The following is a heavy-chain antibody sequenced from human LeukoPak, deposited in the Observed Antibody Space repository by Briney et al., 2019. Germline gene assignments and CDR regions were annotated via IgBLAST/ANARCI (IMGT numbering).Heavy chain of an antibody. CDR2: INHSGST. CDR1: GGSFSGYY. V-gene: IGHV4-34*01. Sequence: SETLSLTCAVYGGSFSGYYWSWIRQPPGKGLEWIGEINHSGSTNYNPSLKSQVTISVDTSKNQFSLKLSSVTAADTAVYYCARGGRSYSSSWTRWFDPWGQGTLVTVSS. CDR3: ARGGRSYSSSWTRWFDP. D-gene: IGHD6-13*01. J-gene: IGHJ5*02.